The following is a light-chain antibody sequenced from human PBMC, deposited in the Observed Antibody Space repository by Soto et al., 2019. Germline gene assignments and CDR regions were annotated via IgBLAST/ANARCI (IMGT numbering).Light chain of an antibody. CDR1: QSVSST. CDR2: GAS. J-gene: IGKJ1*01. Sequence: EIVMTQSPATLSVSPGERATLSCRASQSVSSTLAWYQQKPGQAPRLLIYGASTRSTGIPARFSGSGSGTEFTLTYSSLQSEDFAVYYCQQYNNWPPWTFGQGTKVEIK. V-gene: IGKV3-15*01. CDR3: QQYNNWPPWT.